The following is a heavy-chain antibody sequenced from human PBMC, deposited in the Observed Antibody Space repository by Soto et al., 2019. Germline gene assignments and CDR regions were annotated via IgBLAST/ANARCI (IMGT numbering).Heavy chain of an antibody. CDR2: MSPNSGNT. D-gene: IGHD2-2*01. CDR1: GYRFSSSD. Sequence: QVQLVQSGAEVKKPGDSVKVSCKTSGYRFSSSDINWVRQASGQGLEWVGWMSPNSGNTGFGQKFQGRVTMTKDTARSTAYMALTSLTSEDTAVYYCVREFAVPREKWGQGTLVSVSA. J-gene: IGHJ4*02. V-gene: IGHV1-8*01. CDR3: VREFAVPREK.